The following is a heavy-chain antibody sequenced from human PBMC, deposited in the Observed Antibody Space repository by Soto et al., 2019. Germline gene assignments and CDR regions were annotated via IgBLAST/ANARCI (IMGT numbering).Heavy chain of an antibody. Sequence: SDTLSLTCTVSGDSVTGGSYYWSWIRQPPGKGLEYIGYIYFSGTTNYNPALESRVTISLDTSKNQFSLRLTSVTPADTALYYCARTNNRGAWSAWYWGQGTPVTVSS. J-gene: IGHJ4*02. D-gene: IGHD2-21*02. CDR3: ARTNNRGAWSAWY. V-gene: IGHV4-61*01. CDR2: IYFSGTT. CDR1: GDSVTGGSYY.